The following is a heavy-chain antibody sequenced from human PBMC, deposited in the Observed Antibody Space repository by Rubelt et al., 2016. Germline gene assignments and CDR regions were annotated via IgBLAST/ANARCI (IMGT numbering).Heavy chain of an antibody. V-gene: IGHV4-59*01. J-gene: IGHJ6*02. D-gene: IGHD5-12*01. Sequence: GLEWIGYIYSSGSTNYNASLKSRVTISIDRSKNQFSLNLGSVPAADTAVYYCARDRTPSGYDSGMDVWGQGTTVTVSS. CDR2: IYSSGST. CDR3: ARDRTPSGYDSGMDV.